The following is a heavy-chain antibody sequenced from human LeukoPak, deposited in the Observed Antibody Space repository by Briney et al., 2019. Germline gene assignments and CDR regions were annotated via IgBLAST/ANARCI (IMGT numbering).Heavy chain of an antibody. Sequence: PSETLSLTCAVYGGSFSGYYWSWIRQPPGKGLEWIGEINHSGSTNYNPSLKSRVTISVDTSTKQFALKLNSVTAADTAVYFCTRSGLTGMRKYPRPDYYYYGMDVWGQGTAVTVSS. CDR2: INHSGST. CDR1: GGSFSGYY. J-gene: IGHJ6*02. D-gene: IGHD1-14*01. V-gene: IGHV4-34*01. CDR3: TRSGLTGMRKYPRPDYYYYGMDV.